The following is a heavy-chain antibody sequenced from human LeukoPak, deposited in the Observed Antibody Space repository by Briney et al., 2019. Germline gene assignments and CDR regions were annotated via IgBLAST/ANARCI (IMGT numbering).Heavy chain of an antibody. J-gene: IGHJ3*02. CDR2: ISYDGSNK. Sequence: PGGSLRLSCAASGFTFSSYGMHWVRQAPGKGLEWVAVISYDGSNKYYADSVKGRFTISRDNAKNSVYLQMNSLRAEDTAVYYCARDITIFGLYLRGAFDIWGQGTMVTVSS. CDR3: ARDITIFGLYLRGAFDI. CDR1: GFTFSSYG. V-gene: IGHV3-30*03. D-gene: IGHD3-3*01.